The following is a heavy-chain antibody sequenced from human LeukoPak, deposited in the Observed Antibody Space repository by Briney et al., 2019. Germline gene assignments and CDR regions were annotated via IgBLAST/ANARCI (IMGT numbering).Heavy chain of an antibody. CDR2: INPNSGGT. CDR1: GYTFTGYY. J-gene: IGHJ5*02. Sequence: ASVKVSCKASGYTFTGYYMHWVRQAPGQGLEWMGWINPNSGGTNYAQKFQGRVTMTRDTSIRTAYMELRRLGSDDTAVYYCARGEALYSSSWYLTTEGFDPWGQGTLVTVSS. CDR3: ARGEALYSSSWYLTTEGFDP. D-gene: IGHD6-13*01. V-gene: IGHV1-2*02.